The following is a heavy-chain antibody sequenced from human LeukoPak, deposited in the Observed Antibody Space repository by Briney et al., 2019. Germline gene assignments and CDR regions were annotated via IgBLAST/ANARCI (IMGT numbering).Heavy chain of an antibody. CDR2: VYYSGST. J-gene: IGHJ4*02. CDR1: GASITNYY. D-gene: IGHD3-10*01. Sequence: KPSETLSLTCTVSGASITNYYWSWIRQPPGKGLEWIGYVYYSGSTNYNPSLKSRVTISVDTSKNQFSLKLSSVTAADTAVYYCAATMVRGVHTHFDYWGQGTLVTVSS. V-gene: IGHV4-59*08. CDR3: AATMVRGVHTHFDY.